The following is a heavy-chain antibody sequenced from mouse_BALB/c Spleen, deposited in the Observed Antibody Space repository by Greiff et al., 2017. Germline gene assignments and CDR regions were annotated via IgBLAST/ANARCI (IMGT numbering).Heavy chain of an antibody. CDR2: IYYSGTI. CDR3: ARDANWYAMDY. J-gene: IGHJ4*01. V-gene: IGHV3-5*02. D-gene: IGHD4-1*01. Sequence: DVKLVESGPGLVKPSQTVSLTCTVTGISITTGNYRWSWIRQFPGNKLEWIGYIYYSGTITYNPSLTSRTTITRDTSKNQFFLEMNSLTAEDTATYYCARDANWYAMDYWGQGTSVTVSA. CDR1: GISITTGNYR.